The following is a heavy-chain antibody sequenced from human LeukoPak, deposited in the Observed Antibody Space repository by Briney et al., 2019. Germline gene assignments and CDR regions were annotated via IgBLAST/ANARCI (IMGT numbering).Heavy chain of an antibody. CDR3: ARVLIAATGRDC. CDR1: GFTFSSHW. CDR2: INNDGTST. J-gene: IGHJ4*02. V-gene: IGHV3-74*01. D-gene: IGHD6-13*01. Sequence: GVSLRLSCAASGFTFSSHWMHWVRQAPGKGLVWVSRINNDGTSTSYADSVKGRFTISRDNAKNTLYLQMNSLRAEDTAVYYCARVLIAATGRDCWGQGTLVTVSS.